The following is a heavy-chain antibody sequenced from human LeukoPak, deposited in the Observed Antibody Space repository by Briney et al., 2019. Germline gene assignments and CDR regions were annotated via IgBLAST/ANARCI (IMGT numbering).Heavy chain of an antibody. CDR2: INYSGST. J-gene: IGHJ6*03. V-gene: IGHV4-34*01. D-gene: IGHD2-15*01. CDR3: ARGEVVVAATPKKYYYYYYMDV. CDR1: GGSFSGYY. Sequence: SETLSLTCAVSGGSFSGYYWSWIRQPPGKGLEWIGEINYSGSTNYNPSLKSRVTISVDTSKNQFSLKLSSVTAADTAVYYCARGEVVVAATPKKYYYYYYMDVWGKGTTVTVSS.